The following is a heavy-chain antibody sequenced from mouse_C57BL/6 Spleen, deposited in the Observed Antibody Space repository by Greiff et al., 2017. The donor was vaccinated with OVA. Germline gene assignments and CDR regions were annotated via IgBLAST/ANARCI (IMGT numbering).Heavy chain of an antibody. D-gene: IGHD1-1*01. CDR2: IDPEDGET. V-gene: IGHV14-2*01. Sequence: DVQLQESGAELVKPGASVKLSCTASGFNIKDYYMHWVKQRTEQGLEWIGRIDPEDGETKYAPKFQGKATITADTSSNTAYLQLSSLTSEDTAVYYCADYYGSSYGFAYWGQGTLVTVSA. J-gene: IGHJ3*01. CDR3: ADYYGSSYGFAY. CDR1: GFNIKDYY.